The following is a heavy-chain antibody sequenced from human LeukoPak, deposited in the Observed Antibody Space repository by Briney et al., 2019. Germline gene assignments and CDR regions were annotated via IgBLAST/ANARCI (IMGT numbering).Heavy chain of an antibody. D-gene: IGHD4-17*01. V-gene: IGHV3-23*01. Sequence: HPGGSLRLSCAASGFTFSSYAMSWVRQAPGKGLEWVSAISGSGGSTYYADSVKGRFTISRDNSKNTLFLQVNSLRAEDTAVYYCGKDPNGDYVGAFDMWGQGTMVTVSP. J-gene: IGHJ3*02. CDR1: GFTFSSYA. CDR2: ISGSGGST. CDR3: GKDPNGDYVGAFDM.